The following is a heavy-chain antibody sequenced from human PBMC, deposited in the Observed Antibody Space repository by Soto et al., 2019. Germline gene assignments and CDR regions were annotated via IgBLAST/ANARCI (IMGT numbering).Heavy chain of an antibody. Sequence: SVKVSCKASGGTFSSYTISWVRQAPGQGLEWMGRIIPILGIANYAQKFQGRVTITADKSTSTAYMELSSLRSEDTAVYYCARQVPGPYGSGSYFDYWGQGTLVTVSS. V-gene: IGHV1-69*02. CDR1: GGTFSSYT. J-gene: IGHJ4*02. CDR3: ARQVPGPYGSGSYFDY. CDR2: IIPILGIA. D-gene: IGHD3-10*01.